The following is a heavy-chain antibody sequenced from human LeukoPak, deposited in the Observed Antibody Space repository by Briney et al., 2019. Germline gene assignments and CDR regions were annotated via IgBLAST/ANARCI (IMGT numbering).Heavy chain of an antibody. CDR2: ISSSSSYI. CDR1: GFTFSSYS. D-gene: IGHD3-10*01. CDR3: ARVPGGSITMVRGGDYMDV. J-gene: IGHJ6*03. V-gene: IGHV3-21*01. Sequence: AGGSLRLSCAASGFTFSSYSMNWVRQAPGKGLEWLSSISSSSSYIYYADSVKGRFTISRDNAKNSLYLQMNSLRAEDTAVYYCARVPGGSITMVRGGDYMDVWGKGTTVTVSS.